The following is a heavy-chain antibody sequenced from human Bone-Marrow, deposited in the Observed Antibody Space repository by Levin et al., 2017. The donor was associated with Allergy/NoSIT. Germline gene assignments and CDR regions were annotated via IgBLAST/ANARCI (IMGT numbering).Heavy chain of an antibody. CDR2: IYPTDSET. J-gene: IGHJ3*02. CDR3: ARSLHAYSGDPDAFDI. Sequence: GESLKISCKGSGYSFANYWLGWVRQMPGKGLEWMGIIYPTDSETRLSPSFQGQVTISVDRSIDTAYVQWSSLKASDTAMYFCARSLHAYSGDPDAFDIWGQGTMVTVSS. D-gene: IGHD2-21*02. CDR1: GYSFANYW. V-gene: IGHV5-51*01.